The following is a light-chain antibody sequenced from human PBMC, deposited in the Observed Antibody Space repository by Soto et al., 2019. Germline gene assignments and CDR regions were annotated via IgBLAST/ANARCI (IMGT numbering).Light chain of an antibody. Sequence: DNPISHLPVSLSATLRDKHTLTXRASHSISSFLNWYQQKPGKAPKLLIYAASTLQSGVPSRFSGSGSGTDFTLTINSLQPEDFATYYCQHHNSYPRTFGGGTKVDIK. CDR1: HSISSF. V-gene: IGKV1-39*01. CDR2: AAS. J-gene: IGKJ4*02. CDR3: QHHNSYPRT.